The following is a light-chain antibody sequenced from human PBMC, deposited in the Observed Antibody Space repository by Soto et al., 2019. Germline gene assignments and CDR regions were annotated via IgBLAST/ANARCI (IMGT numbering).Light chain of an antibody. J-gene: IGLJ2*01. CDR1: SSNIESNY. V-gene: IGLV1-47*01. CDR3: TVWDDSLRGRL. CDR2: RNN. Sequence: QSVLTQPTSASGTPGQRVTISCCGSSSNIESNYVYWYQQLPGTAPRLLIYRNNQRPSGVPDRFSGSKSGTSASLAISALRSEDEADYYCTVWDDSLRGRLFGGGTKLTVL.